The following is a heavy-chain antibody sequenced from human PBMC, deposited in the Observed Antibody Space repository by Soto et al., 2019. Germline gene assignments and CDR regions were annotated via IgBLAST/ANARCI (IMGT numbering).Heavy chain of an antibody. V-gene: IGHV1-3*01. D-gene: IGHD3-10*01. J-gene: IGHJ6*02. Sequence: QVRLVQSGAEVTKTGAPVKITCKASGYTFTSYAMHWVRQAPGQRLEWMGWINAGNGNTKYSQKFQGRVTITRDTSASTAYMELSSLRSEDTAVYYCARDRRSGPAHYPTRYYYGMDVWGQGTTVTVSS. CDR1: GYTFTSYA. CDR3: ARDRRSGPAHYPTRYYYGMDV. CDR2: INAGNGNT.